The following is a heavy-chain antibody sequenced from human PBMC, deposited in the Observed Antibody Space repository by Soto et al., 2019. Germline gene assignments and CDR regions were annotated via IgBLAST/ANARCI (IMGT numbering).Heavy chain of an antibody. Sequence: PGGSLRLSCAASGFTFDDYTMHWVRQAPGKGLEWVSLISWDGGSTYYADSVKGRFTISRDNSKNSLYLQMSSLRTEDTALYYCAKDFGISRSRLLWFGELLSNYYYGMDVWGQGTTVTVSS. V-gene: IGHV3-43*01. CDR1: GFTFDDYT. CDR2: ISWDGGST. D-gene: IGHD3-10*01. CDR3: AKDFGISRSRLLWFGELLSNYYYGMDV. J-gene: IGHJ6*02.